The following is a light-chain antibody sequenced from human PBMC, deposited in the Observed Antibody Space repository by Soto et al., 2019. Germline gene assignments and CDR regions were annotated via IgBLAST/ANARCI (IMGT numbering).Light chain of an antibody. Sequence: QSVLTQPASVSASPGQSITISCTGTSSDVSAYNLVSWYQQRPGKAPKLMIYAVSNRPSGISSRFFGSKSGNAASLTISGVQVEDEADYYCASYTIMSTLVFGTGTKVTVL. CDR1: SSDVSAYNL. CDR3: ASYTIMSTLV. CDR2: AVS. V-gene: IGLV2-14*01. J-gene: IGLJ1*01.